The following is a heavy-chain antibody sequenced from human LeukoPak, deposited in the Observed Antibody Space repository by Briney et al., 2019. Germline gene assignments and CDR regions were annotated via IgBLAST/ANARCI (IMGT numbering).Heavy chain of an antibody. CDR1: GFTFSSYW. J-gene: IGHJ4*02. CDR3: VSSNEVFRGPMPPDY. D-gene: IGHD3-16*01. V-gene: IGHV3-74*01. Sequence: GGSLRLSCAASGFTFSSYWMHWVRQAPGKGLVWVSRINSDGSSSNYADSVKGRFTISRDNAKNTLYLQMNSLRAEDTAVFYCVSSNEVFRGPMPPDYWGQGTLVTVSS. CDR2: INSDGSSS.